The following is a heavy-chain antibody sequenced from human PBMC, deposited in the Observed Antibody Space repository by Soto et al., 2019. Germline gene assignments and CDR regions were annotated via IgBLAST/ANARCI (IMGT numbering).Heavy chain of an antibody. Sequence: SQTLSLTCAISGDSVSSNSAAWNWIRQSPSRGLEWLGRTYYRSKWYNEYALSVKSRITINPDTSKNQFSLQLNSVTPEDTGVYYCARAYFSNAYYPFDYWGQGTLVTVSS. D-gene: IGHD2-8*01. CDR3: ARAYFSNAYYPFDY. CDR2: TYYRSKWYN. CDR1: GDSVSSNSAA. J-gene: IGHJ4*02. V-gene: IGHV6-1*01.